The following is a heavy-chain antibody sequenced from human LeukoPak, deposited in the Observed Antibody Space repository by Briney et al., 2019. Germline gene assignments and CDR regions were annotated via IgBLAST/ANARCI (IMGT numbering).Heavy chain of an antibody. CDR2: ISGSGAST. V-gene: IGHV3-23*01. CDR3: AKGLDYDVSTGYYPDDY. CDR1: GFTFSSYA. D-gene: IGHD3-9*01. J-gene: IGHJ4*02. Sequence: GGSLRLSCAASGFTFSSYAMSWVRQAPGKGLEWVSAISGSGASTYYADSVKGRFTISRDNSKNTLYLQMNSLRVEDTAVYYCAKGLDYDVSTGYYPDDYWGQGTLVTVSS.